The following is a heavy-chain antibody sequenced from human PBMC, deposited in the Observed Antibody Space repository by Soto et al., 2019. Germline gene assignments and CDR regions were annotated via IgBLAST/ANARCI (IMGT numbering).Heavy chain of an antibody. CDR1: GFTFSSYA. V-gene: IGHV3-23*01. D-gene: IGHD6-19*01. Sequence: GGSLRLSCAASGFTFSSYAMSWVRQAPGKGLEWVSAISGSGGSTYYADSVKGRFTISRDNSKNTLYLQMNSLRAEDTAVYYCAKDRLSSGWAPYYFDYWGQGTLVTVSS. CDR2: ISGSGGST. CDR3: AKDRLSSGWAPYYFDY. J-gene: IGHJ4*02.